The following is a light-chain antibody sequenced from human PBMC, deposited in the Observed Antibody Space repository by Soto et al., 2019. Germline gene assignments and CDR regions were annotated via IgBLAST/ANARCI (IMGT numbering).Light chain of an antibody. Sequence: EIVSTQSPGTLSLSPGERATLSCRSSQSVRSSYLAWYQQKPGQAPRLLIYGASSRATGIPDRISGSGSGTDFTLTISRLEPEDFAVYYCQQYGSPPQTFGQGTKVDIK. CDR1: QSVRSSY. CDR2: GAS. J-gene: IGKJ1*01. CDR3: QQYGSPPQT. V-gene: IGKV3-20*01.